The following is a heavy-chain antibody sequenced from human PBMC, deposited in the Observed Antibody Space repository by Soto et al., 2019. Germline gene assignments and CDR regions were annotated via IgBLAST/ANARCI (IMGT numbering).Heavy chain of an antibody. CDR2: ISAYNGNT. V-gene: IGHV1-18*01. J-gene: IGHJ4*02. CDR3: AREFTPSDY. Sequence: QVQLVQSGTEVKKPGASVKVSCKASGYTFTSYGLGWVRQAPGQGLEWMGRISAYNGNTKYAQKLQGRVTMTTDTPTSKAYMELSSLRSDDTEVYYAAREFTPSDYWGQGTLVTVSS. CDR1: GYTFTSYG.